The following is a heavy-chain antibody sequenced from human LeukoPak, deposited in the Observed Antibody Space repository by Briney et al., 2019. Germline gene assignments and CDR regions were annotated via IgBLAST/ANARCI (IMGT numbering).Heavy chain of an antibody. CDR1: GYTFTGYY. J-gene: IGHJ6*02. CDR2: INPNSGGT. V-gene: IGHV1-2*02. D-gene: IGHD5-18*01. CDR3: ARERGYPLSGYSYYALYFHYYYGMDV. Sequence: ASVKVSCKASGYTFTGYYMHWVRRAPGQGLEWMGWINPNSGGTNYAQKFQGRVTMTRDTSISTAYMELSSLRSEDTAVYYCARERGYPLSGYSYYALYFHYYYGMDVWGQGTTVTVSS.